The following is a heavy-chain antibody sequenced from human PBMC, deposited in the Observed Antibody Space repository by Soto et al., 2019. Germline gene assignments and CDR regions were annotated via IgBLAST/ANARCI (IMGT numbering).Heavy chain of an antibody. J-gene: IGHJ4*02. D-gene: IGHD2-2*01. CDR3: ARSTRSSADY. CDR2: IKPDGSEE. V-gene: IGHV3-7*05. Sequence: EVKVEESGGIWVQPGGSLRLSCEVSGFTFSAYWMSWVRQAPGKGLEWVAHIKPDGSEEFYGDSVRGRFTVSRDNAKKSMYLQMTSLRAEDTALYFCARSTRSSADYWGQGTLVAVSS. CDR1: GFTFSAYW.